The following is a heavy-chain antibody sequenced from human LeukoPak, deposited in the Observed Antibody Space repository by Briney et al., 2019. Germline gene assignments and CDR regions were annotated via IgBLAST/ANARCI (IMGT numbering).Heavy chain of an antibody. J-gene: IGHJ4*02. CDR3: AGDDVAVTGALDF. Sequence: PGRSLRLSCAASGYTFSSYGMHWVRQAPGKGLEWVAVIWYDGSNKYYADSVKGRFTISRDNSKNTLYLQMNSLRAEDTAVYYCAGDDVAVTGALDFWGQGTLVTVSS. CDR2: IWYDGSNK. V-gene: IGHV3-33*01. CDR1: GYTFSSYG. D-gene: IGHD6-19*01.